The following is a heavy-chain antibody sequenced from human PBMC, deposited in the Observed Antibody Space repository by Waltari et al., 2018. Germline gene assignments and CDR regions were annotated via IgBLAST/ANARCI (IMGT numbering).Heavy chain of an antibody. V-gene: IGHV3-21*01. D-gene: IGHD4-17*01. Sequence: EVQLVESGGGLVMPGGSLGLSCAASGLPLSTASRNWVRQAPGKGLEWVSSISSRSYIYYVDSVKGRFTISRDNAKNSLYLQMNSLRAEDTAVYYCGRDVYGDYVGGGGGAFDIWGQGTMVTVSS. CDR3: GRDVYGDYVGGGGGAFDI. J-gene: IGHJ3*02. CDR1: GLPLSTAS. CDR2: ISSRSYI.